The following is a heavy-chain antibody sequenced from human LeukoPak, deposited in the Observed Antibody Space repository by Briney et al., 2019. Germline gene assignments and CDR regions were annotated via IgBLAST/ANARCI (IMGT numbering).Heavy chain of an antibody. D-gene: IGHD1-26*01. J-gene: IGHJ4*02. CDR3: ARDSRTTWELFDY. Sequence: ASVKVSCKASGGTFSSYAISWVRQAPGQGLEWMGWISAYNGNTNYAQKLQGRVTMTTDTSTSTAYMELRSLRSDHTAVYYCARDSRTTWELFDYWGQGTLVTVSS. CDR2: ISAYNGNT. CDR1: GGTFSSYA. V-gene: IGHV1-18*01.